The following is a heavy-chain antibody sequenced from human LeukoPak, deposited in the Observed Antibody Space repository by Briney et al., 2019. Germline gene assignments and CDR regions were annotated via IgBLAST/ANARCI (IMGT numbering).Heavy chain of an antibody. J-gene: IGHJ4*02. V-gene: IGHV1-2*02. CDR3: AKAKQWLVPNLGY. D-gene: IGHD6-19*01. CDR2: INPNSGGT. Sequence: GASVKVSCKASGYTFTGYYMHWVLQAPGQGLEWMGWINPNSGGTNYAQKFQGRVTMTRDTSISTAYMELSRLRSDDTAVYYCAKAKQWLVPNLGYWGQGTLVTVSS. CDR1: GYTFTGYY.